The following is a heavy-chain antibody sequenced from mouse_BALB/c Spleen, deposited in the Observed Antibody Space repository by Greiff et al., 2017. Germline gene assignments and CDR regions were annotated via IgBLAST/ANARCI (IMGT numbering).Heavy chain of an antibody. CDR3: ARYYRYAMDY. D-gene: IGHD2-14*01. J-gene: IGHJ4*01. CDR1: GFNIKDTY. V-gene: IGHV14-3*02. Sequence: EVQLQQSGAELVKPGASVKLSCTASGFNIKDTYMHWVKQRPEQGLEWIGRIDPANGNTKYDPKFQGKAIITADTSSNTAYLQLSSLTSEDTAVYYCARYYRYAMDYWGQGTSVTVSS. CDR2: IDPANGNT.